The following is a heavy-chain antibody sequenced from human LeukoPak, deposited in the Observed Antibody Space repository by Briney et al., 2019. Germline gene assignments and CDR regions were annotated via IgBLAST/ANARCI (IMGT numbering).Heavy chain of an antibody. D-gene: IGHD1/OR15-1a*01. V-gene: IGHV3-74*01. Sequence: GGSLRLSCAASGFTFSSYWMHWVRQAPGKGLVWVSRINGDGSSTSYADSVKGRFTISRDNAKNTLYLQMNSLRAEDTAVYYCARNWNNDYWGQGTLVTVSS. CDR2: INGDGSST. CDR1: GFTFSSYW. J-gene: IGHJ4*02. CDR3: ARNWNNDY.